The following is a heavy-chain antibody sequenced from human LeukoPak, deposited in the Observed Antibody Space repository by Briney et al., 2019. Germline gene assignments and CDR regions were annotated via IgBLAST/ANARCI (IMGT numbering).Heavy chain of an antibody. CDR2: ISGSNDNT. CDR1: GFTFSSYA. CDR3: ANDFDH. J-gene: IGHJ4*02. Sequence: PGGSLRLFCAASGFTFSSYAMSWVRQAPGKGLEWVSTISGSNDNTYYADSVKGRFTISRDISKNTLYLQMNSLRADDTAVYYCANDFDHWGQGTLVTVSS. V-gene: IGHV3-23*01.